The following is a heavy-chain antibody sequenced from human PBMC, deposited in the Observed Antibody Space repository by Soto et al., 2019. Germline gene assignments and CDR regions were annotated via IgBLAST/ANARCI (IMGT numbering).Heavy chain of an antibody. D-gene: IGHD2-2*01. V-gene: IGHV3-48*01. CDR2: ISSSSSTI. CDR1: GFTFSSYS. CDR3: ARERLYCSSTSCYVPGVSLGYYMDV. Sequence: PGGSLRLSCAASGFTFSSYSMNWVRQAPGKGLEWVSYISSSSSTIYYADSVKGRFTISRDNAKNSLYLQMNSLRAEDTAVYYCARERLYCSSTSCYVPGVSLGYYMDVWGKGTTVTVSS. J-gene: IGHJ6*03.